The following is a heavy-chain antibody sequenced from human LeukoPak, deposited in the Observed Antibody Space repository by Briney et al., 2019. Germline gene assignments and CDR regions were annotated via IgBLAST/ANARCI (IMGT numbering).Heavy chain of an antibody. CDR1: GFTFSSYS. D-gene: IGHD3-3*01. Sequence: GGSLRLSCAASGFTFSSYSMNWVRQAPGKGLEWVSSISSSSSYIYYADSVKGRFTISRDNAKNSLYLQMNSLRAEDTAVYCCARGILDPRYYDFWSGAAFDIWGQGTMVTVSS. J-gene: IGHJ3*02. CDR3: ARGILDPRYYDFWSGAAFDI. V-gene: IGHV3-21*01. CDR2: ISSSSSYI.